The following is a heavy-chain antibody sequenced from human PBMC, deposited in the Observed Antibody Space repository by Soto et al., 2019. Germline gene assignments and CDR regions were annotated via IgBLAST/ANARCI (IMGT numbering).Heavy chain of an antibody. CDR1: RFIFRNYA. D-gene: IGHD1-26*01. J-gene: IGHJ6*02. CDR2: ISYDGSNK. CDR3: ARDIVVGPKVYGMDV. Sequence: QVQVVESGGGVVQPGRSLRLSCAGSRFIFRNYAMHWVRQASGKGLEWVAVISYDGSNKYYAESVKGRFTISRDNSENTLYLQINSLRAEDTAVYHCARDIVVGPKVYGMDVWGQGTTVTVSS. V-gene: IGHV3-33*01.